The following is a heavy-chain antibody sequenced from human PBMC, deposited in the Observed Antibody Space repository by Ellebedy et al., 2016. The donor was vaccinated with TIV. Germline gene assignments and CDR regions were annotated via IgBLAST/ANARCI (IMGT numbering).Heavy chain of an antibody. CDR1: GYTFTNHV. V-gene: IGHV7-4-1*02. CDR2: INTYSGNP. J-gene: IGHJ6*02. CDR3: AKDSVAATIVMDV. Sequence: AASVKVSCKASGYTFTNHVVNWVRQAPGQGPEWMGFINTYSGNPIYAQGFTGRFVFSVDTSVRTAYLEISSLRADDTAVYYCAKDSVAATIVMDVWGQGTTVTVSS. D-gene: IGHD2-15*01.